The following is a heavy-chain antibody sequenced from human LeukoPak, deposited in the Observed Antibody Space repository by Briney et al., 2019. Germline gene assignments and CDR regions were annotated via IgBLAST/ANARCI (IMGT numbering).Heavy chain of an antibody. CDR2: IYYSGST. D-gene: IGHD3-10*01. CDR1: DGSISSSSYY. V-gene: IGHV4-39*07. J-gene: IGHJ5*02. CDR3: ASSHYYGSGSYSNWFDP. Sequence: SETLSLTCTVSDGSISSSSYYWGWIRHPPGKGLEWIGSIYYSGSTYYNPSLKSRVTISVDTSKNQFSLKLSSVTAADTAVYYCASSHYYGSGSYSNWFDPWGQGTLVTVSS.